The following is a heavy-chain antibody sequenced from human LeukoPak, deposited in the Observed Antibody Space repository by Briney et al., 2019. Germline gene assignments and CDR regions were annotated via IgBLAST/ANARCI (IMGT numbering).Heavy chain of an antibody. CDR3: ARDCGSDCYSLDY. CDR1: GYTFTGYY. CDR2: INPNSGGT. Sequence: GASVKVSCKASGYTFTGYYMHWVRQAPGQGLEWMGWINPNSGGTNYAQKFQGRVTMTRDTSISTAYMELSRLRSDDTAVYYCARDCGSDCYSLDYWGKGTLVTVSS. V-gene: IGHV1-2*02. J-gene: IGHJ4*02. D-gene: IGHD2-21*02.